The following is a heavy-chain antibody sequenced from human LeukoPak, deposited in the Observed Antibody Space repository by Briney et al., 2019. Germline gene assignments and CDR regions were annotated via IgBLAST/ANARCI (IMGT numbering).Heavy chain of an antibody. CDR2: ISGSGGST. V-gene: IGHV3-23*01. J-gene: IGHJ4*02. CDR1: GFTVSSNY. Sequence: GGSLRLSCAASGFTVSSNYMSWVRQAPGKGLEWVSAISGSGGSTYYADSVKGRFTISRDNSKNTLYLQMNSLRAEDTAVYYCAKAQYSGSYYGFDYWGQGTLVTVSS. CDR3: AKAQYSGSYYGFDY. D-gene: IGHD1-26*01.